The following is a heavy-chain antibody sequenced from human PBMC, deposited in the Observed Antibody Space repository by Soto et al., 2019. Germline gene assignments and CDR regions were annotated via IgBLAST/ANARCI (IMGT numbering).Heavy chain of an antibody. Sequence: PSETLSLTCAVSGDSINDYKWWGWIRQPPGKGLEWIGEVYHTGTTNYNPSLRNRLTLSVDKSKNQFSLQLTSVTAADTAVYYCTRERHFFESLGYVFFANRGQGTLVTVSS. D-gene: IGHD3-16*01. CDR1: GDSINDYKW. V-gene: IGHV4-4*02. CDR2: VYHTGTT. CDR3: TRERHFFESLGYVFFAN. J-gene: IGHJ4*02.